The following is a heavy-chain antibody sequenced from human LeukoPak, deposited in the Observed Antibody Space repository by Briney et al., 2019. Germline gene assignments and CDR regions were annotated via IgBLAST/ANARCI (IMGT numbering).Heavy chain of an antibody. CDR3: ARELLWFDYMDV. Sequence: GGSLRLSCAASGFTVSSNYMSWVRQAPGKGLEWVSVIYSGGSTYYADSVKGQFTISRDNSKNTLYLQMNSLRAEDTAVYYCARELLWFDYMDVWGKGTTVTVSS. CDR1: GFTVSSNY. CDR2: IYSGGST. D-gene: IGHD3-10*01. V-gene: IGHV3-66*02. J-gene: IGHJ6*03.